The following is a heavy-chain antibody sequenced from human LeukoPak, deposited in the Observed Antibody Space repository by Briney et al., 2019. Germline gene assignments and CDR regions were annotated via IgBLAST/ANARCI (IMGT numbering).Heavy chain of an antibody. CDR3: ARGGHYVWGSYRYQGDTPHFDY. V-gene: IGHV3-74*01. J-gene: IGHJ4*02. D-gene: IGHD3-16*02. Sequence: GGSLRLSCAASGFTFSSYWMHWVRQAPGKGLVWVSRINSDGSSTSYADSVKGRFTISRDNAKNTLYLQMNSLRAEDTAVYYCARGGHYVWGSYRYQGDTPHFDYWGQGTLVTVSS. CDR2: INSDGSST. CDR1: GFTFSSYW.